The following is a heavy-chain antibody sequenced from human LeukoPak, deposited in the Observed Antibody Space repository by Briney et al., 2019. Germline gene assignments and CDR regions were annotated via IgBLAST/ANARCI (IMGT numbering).Heavy chain of an antibody. CDR2: IIPIFGTA. CDR1: GGTFSSYA. J-gene: IGHJ4*02. D-gene: IGHD5-12*01. CDR3: ARGIGGYNYFDY. Sequence: ASVKVSCKASGGTFSSYAISWVRQAPEQGLEWMGGIIPIFGTANYAQKFQGRVTITTDESTSTAYMELSSLRSEDTAVYYCARGIGGYNYFDYWGQGTLVTVSS. V-gene: IGHV1-69*05.